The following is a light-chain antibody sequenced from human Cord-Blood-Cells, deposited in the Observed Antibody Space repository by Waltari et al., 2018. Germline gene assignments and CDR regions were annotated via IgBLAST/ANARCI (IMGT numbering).Light chain of an antibody. J-gene: IGKJ3*01. CDR2: WAS. V-gene: IGKV4-1*01. Sequence: DIVMTQSTDSLAVSLGERATINCKSSQSVLYSSNNNNYLAWYQQKPGQPPKLLIYWASTRESGVPDRFSGSGSGTDFTLTISSLQAEDVAVYYCQQYDSTPFTFGPGTKVDIK. CDR3: QQYDSTPFT. CDR1: QSVLYSSNNNNY.